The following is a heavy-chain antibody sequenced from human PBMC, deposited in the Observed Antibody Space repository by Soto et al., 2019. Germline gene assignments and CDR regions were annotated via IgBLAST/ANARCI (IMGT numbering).Heavy chain of an antibody. CDR2: ISSSGSTI. Sequence: SLRLSCAASGFTFSRYEMNWFRQAPGKGLEWVSYISSSGSTIYYADSVKGRFTISRDNAKNSLYLQMNSLRAEDTAVYYCARASLTMVRGVTYYYYYGMDVWGQGTTVTVSS. J-gene: IGHJ6*02. D-gene: IGHD3-10*01. CDR1: GFTFSRYE. CDR3: ARASLTMVRGVTYYYYYGMDV. V-gene: IGHV3-48*03.